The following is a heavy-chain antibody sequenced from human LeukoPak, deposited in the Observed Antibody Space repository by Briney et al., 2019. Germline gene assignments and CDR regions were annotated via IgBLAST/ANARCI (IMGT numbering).Heavy chain of an antibody. V-gene: IGHV4-34*01. CDR3: ARVTYWYFDL. J-gene: IGHJ2*01. CDR2: INHSGST. CDR1: GGSFSGYY. Sequence: PSETLSLTCAVYGGSFSGYYWSWIRQAPGKGLEWIGEINHSGSTNYNPSLKSRVTISVDTSKNQFSLKLSSVTAADTAVYYCARVTYWYFDLWGRGTLVTVSS.